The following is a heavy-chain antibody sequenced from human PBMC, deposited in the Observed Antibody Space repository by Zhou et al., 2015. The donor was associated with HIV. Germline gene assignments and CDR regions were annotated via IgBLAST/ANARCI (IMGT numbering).Heavy chain of an antibody. J-gene: IGHJ4*02. CDR2: VHPKSGTI. CDR3: ARDGNQLYFDWLSLNKRLDY. Sequence: QVQLVQSGAEVKKPGASVRLSCKGSGYTFTSHYIHWVRQAPGQGLQWMGVVHPKSGTISYAPKFQGRVTMRADTATSTGYMELSSLRSDDTAVYYCARDGNQLYFDWLSLNKRLDYWGQGTLVTVSS. V-gene: IGHV1-46*01. D-gene: IGHD3-9*01. CDR1: GYTFTSHY.